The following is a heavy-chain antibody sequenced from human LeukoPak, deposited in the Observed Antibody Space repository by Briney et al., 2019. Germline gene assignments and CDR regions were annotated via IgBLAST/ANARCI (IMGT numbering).Heavy chain of an antibody. CDR3: AKDRGVYQLPAIGWFDP. Sequence: GGSLRLSRAASRFTSSIYGMHGVPHDPGRGLECGAVISYDGSNKYYADSPKGRFTISRDNAKNTLYLQMNSLRAEDTAVYYCAKDRGVYQLPAIGWFDPWGQGTLVTVSS. CDR2: ISYDGSNK. V-gene: IGHV3-30*18. CDR1: RFTSSIYG. J-gene: IGHJ5*02. D-gene: IGHD2-2*01.